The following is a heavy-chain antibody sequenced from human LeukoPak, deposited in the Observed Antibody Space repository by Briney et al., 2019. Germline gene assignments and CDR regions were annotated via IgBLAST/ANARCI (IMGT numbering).Heavy chain of an antibody. V-gene: IGHV4-34*01. CDR2: INHSGST. CDR1: GGSFSGYY. J-gene: IGHJ5*02. Sequence: PSETLSLTCAVYGGSFSGYYWSWIRQPPGKGLEWIGEINHSGSTNYNPSLKSRVTISVDTSKNQFSLKLSSVTAADTAVYYCPRVFVRQLVLSSWFDPWAREPWSPSPQ. D-gene: IGHD6-13*01. CDR3: PRVFVRQLVLSSWFDP.